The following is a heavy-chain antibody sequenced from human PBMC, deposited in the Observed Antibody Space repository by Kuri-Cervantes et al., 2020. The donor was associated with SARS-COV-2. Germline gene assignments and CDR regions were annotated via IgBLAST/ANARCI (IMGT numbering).Heavy chain of an antibody. D-gene: IGHD3-9*01. CDR1: GDSFSGFF. Sequence: SETLSLTCSVSGDSFSGFFWSWIRQSPGKGLEWIGEINRSGSTNYNPSLKSRVTLSVDTSKNHLFLKLTSVTAADTAVYYCARDRQRAYYDILTGYYPVFYYYGMDVWGQGTTVTVSS. CDR2: INRSGST. CDR3: ARDRQRAYYDILTGYYPVFYYYGMDV. J-gene: IGHJ6*02. V-gene: IGHV4-34*01.